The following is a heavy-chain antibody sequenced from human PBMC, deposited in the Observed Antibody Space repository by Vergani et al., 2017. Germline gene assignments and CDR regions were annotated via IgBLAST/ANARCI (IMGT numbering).Heavy chain of an antibody. V-gene: IGHV4-61*02. CDR3: ARGCRSSGHDY. CDR1: GGSISSGSYY. D-gene: IGHD6-19*01. CDR2: IYTSGST. Sequence: QVQLQESGPGLVKPSQTLSLTCTVSGGSISSGSYYWSWIRQPAGKGLEWIGGIYTSGSTNYNPSLKSRVTISVDTSKNQFSLKLSSVAAADTAVYYCARGCRSSGHDYWGQGTLVTVSA. J-gene: IGHJ4*02.